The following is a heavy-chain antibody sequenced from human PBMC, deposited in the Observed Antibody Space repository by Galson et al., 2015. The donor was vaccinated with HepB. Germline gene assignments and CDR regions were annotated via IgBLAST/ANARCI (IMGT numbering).Heavy chain of an antibody. Sequence: ETLSLTCAVSGDSISNDRWWSWVRQPPGEGLEWIGEAYHSGGTNYRPSLKSRVTISVDKSKNHFSLKLTSVTAADTAVYDCARAKEGRGYFDYWGQGTLVTVSS. CDR3: ARAKEGRGYFDY. CDR1: GDSISNDRW. D-gene: IGHD3-10*01. CDR2: AYHSGGT. J-gene: IGHJ4*02. V-gene: IGHV4-4*02.